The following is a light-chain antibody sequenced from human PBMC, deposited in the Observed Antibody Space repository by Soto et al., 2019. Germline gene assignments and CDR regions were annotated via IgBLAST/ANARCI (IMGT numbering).Light chain of an antibody. CDR1: QSVRNDY. J-gene: IGKJ1*01. CDR3: QQYGSLPET. Sequence: EVVLTQFPGTLPVSLGERATLSCRASQSVRNDYLAWYQQKRGQAPRLLIHGASTRATGIPDRFSGSGSGTDFIRTISRVGPGDVAMYFCQQYGSLPETFGQGTKVEIK. V-gene: IGKV3-20*01. CDR2: GAS.